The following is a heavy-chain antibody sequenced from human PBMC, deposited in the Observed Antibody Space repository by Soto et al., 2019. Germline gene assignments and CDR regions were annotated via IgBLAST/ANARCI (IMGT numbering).Heavy chain of an antibody. V-gene: IGHV5-10-1*01. CDR2: IDPSDSYT. D-gene: IGHD3-3*01. CDR3: ERQDYDFMDYYGMDV. Sequence: GESLKISCQGSGYSFTSYWISWVRQMPGKGLEWMGRIDPSDSYTNYSPSFQGHVTISDDKSISTAYLQWSSLKASDTAMYYCERQDYDFMDYYGMDVWGQWTTVTVSS. J-gene: IGHJ6*02. CDR1: GYSFTSYW.